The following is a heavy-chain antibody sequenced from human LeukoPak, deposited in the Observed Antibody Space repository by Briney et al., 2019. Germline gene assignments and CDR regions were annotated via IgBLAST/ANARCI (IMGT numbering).Heavy chain of an antibody. Sequence: GGSLRLSCAASGFTLSSYWMSWVRQAPGKGLEWAANIKHDGSEKYYVDSVKGRFTISRDNAKNSLYLQMNSLRAEDTAVYYCAKDGGLWVSAHWGDSWGRGTLVTVSS. CDR3: AKDGGLWVSAHWGDS. J-gene: IGHJ4*02. V-gene: IGHV3-7*01. CDR1: GFTLSSYW. CDR2: IKHDGSEK. D-gene: IGHD7-27*01.